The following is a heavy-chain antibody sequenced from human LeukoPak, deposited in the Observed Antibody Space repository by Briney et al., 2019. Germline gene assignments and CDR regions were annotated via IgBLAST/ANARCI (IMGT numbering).Heavy chain of an antibody. V-gene: IGHV3-23*01. CDR3: AKHGPQGSFDI. Sequence: PGGSPRLSCAASGFTFSSQALSWVRQAPGKGLEWVSSISNSGDNTYYTDSVRGRFTISRDNSENTLYLQMNSLRAEDTAVYYCAKHGPQGSFDIWGRGTLVTVST. CDR2: ISNSGDNT. CDR1: GFTFSSQA. J-gene: IGHJ3*02.